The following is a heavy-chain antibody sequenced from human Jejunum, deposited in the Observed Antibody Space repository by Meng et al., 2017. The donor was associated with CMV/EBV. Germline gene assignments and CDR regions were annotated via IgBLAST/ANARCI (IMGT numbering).Heavy chain of an antibody. D-gene: IGHD6-13*01. CDR1: SFGGYY. J-gene: IGHJ5*02. Sequence: SFGGYYWTWIRQPPGRGLEWIGKITHSEGTNYNPSLKSRVTISVDTSKNQFSVKLNSVTAADTAVYYCASRPFHSSSWNIRTNWFDPWGQGTLVTVSS. V-gene: IGHV4-34*01. CDR3: ASRPFHSSSWNIRTNWFDP. CDR2: ITHSEGT.